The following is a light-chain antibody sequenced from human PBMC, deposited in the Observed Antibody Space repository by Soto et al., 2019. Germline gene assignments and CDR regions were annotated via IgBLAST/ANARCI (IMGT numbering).Light chain of an antibody. CDR3: QQRSNWPIT. CDR2: DAS. V-gene: IGKV3-11*01. J-gene: IGKJ5*01. Sequence: EILFTQSPVTLSFSPRERRTLSCRASQSVSRYLAWYQQKHGQXPRXXMYDASSRATGFPARFSVSGSGTDFTITISSLEPEDGAVYYCQQRSNWPITFGQGTRLEIK. CDR1: QSVSRY.